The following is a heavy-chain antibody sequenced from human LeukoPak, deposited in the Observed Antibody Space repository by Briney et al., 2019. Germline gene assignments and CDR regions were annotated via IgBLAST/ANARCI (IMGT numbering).Heavy chain of an antibody. Sequence: APVKVSCKASGYTFTGYYMHWVRQAPGQGLEWMGWINPNSGGTNYAQKFQGRVTMTRDTSISTAYMELSRLRSDDTAVYYCARAHGDLYYYYGMDVWGQGTTVTVSS. CDR2: INPNSGGT. V-gene: IGHV1-2*02. CDR1: GYTFTGYY. CDR3: ARAHGDLYYYYGMDV. J-gene: IGHJ6*02. D-gene: IGHD4-17*01.